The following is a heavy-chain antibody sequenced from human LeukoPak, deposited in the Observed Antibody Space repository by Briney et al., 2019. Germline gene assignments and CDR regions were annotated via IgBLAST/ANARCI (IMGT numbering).Heavy chain of an antibody. D-gene: IGHD3-10*02. CDR2: AGWAGGTT. Sequence: GGSLRLSCATSGFNFDRYTIHWVRQARGKGLEWVSLAGWAGGTTFYSDSVRGRFTISRDSGRKSVYLQMNSLTTDDTAFYFCAKELDTMFFDYWGQGALVTVSS. J-gene: IGHJ4*02. CDR1: GFNFDRYT. CDR3: AKELDTMFFDY. V-gene: IGHV3-43*01.